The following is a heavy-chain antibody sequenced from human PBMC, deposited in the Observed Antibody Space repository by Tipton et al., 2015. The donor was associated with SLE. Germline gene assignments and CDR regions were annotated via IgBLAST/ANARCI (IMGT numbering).Heavy chain of an antibody. CDR3: ARAAGSDYYGMDV. J-gene: IGHJ6*02. D-gene: IGHD6-19*01. Sequence: TLSLTCTVSGGSISSGGYYWSWIRQHPGKGLEWIGYIYYSGSTYYNPSLKSRVTISVDKSKNQFSLKLSSVTAADTAVYYCARAAGSDYYGMDVWGQGTTVTVSS. V-gene: IGHV4-31*03. CDR2: IYYSGST. CDR1: GGSISSGGYY.